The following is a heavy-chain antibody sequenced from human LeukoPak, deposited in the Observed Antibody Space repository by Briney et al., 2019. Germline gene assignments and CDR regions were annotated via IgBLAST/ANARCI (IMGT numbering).Heavy chain of an antibody. D-gene: IGHD1-7*01. CDR1: GFTFSSYA. J-gene: IGHJ3*02. CDR3: AKDDPIITGTLMEDAFDI. V-gene: IGHV3-23*01. CDR2: ISGSGGST. Sequence: GGSLRLSCAASGFTFSSYAMSWVRQAPGKGLEWVSAISGSGGSTYYADSVKGRFTISRDNSKNTLYLQMNSLRAEDTAVYYCAKDDPIITGTLMEDAFDIWGQGTMVTVSS.